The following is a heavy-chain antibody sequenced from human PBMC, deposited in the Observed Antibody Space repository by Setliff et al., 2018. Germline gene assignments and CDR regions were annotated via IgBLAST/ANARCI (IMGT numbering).Heavy chain of an antibody. J-gene: IGHJ5*02. CDR2: IHASGST. CDR3: ARSGDYGSGRLSP. D-gene: IGHD3-10*01. CDR1: GGSISSSSYY. Sequence: SETLSLTFTVSGGSISSSSYYWGWIRPPAGKGLEWIGRIHASGSTNYNPSLKSRVTISVDTSKNQFSLKRTSGTAADTAVYYCARSGDYGSGRLSPWGQGTLVTVSS. V-gene: IGHV4-61*02.